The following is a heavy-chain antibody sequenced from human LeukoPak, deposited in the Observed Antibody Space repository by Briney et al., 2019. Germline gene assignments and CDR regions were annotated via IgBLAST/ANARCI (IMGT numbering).Heavy chain of an antibody. V-gene: IGHV4-39*01. CDR3: AKHNGGGIVSYVAPGPPDYFDH. D-gene: IGHD1-26*01. Sequence: SETLSLTCTVSGDITHYWGWIRQPPGKGLECIGSIYFSGSVYYNPSLRSRVTISLDTSKKQLSLKLNSVTAADTAIYYCAKHNGGGIVSYVAPGPPDYFDHWGQGALVTVSS. J-gene: IGHJ4*02. CDR1: GDITHY. CDR2: IYFSGSV.